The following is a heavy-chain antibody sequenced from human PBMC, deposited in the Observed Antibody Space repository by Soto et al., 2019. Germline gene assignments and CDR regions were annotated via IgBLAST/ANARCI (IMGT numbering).Heavy chain of an antibody. Sequence: SETLSLTCAASGGTISNYYWSWIRQPAGNGLEWIAGICTSGSTNYNPSIKSRVNMSVDTSKNQFSLKLSSVTAADTAVYYCARDLRGYSSSWTSSWFDPLGQGTLVTVS. CDR3: ARDLRGYSSSWTSSWFDP. V-gene: IGHV4-4*07. D-gene: IGHD6-13*01. J-gene: IGHJ5*02. CDR2: ICTSGST. CDR1: GGTISNYY.